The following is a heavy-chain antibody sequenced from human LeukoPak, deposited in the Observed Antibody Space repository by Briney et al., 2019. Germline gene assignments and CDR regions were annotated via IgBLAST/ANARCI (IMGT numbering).Heavy chain of an antibody. CDR2: INSDGSST. CDR3: ARGEGFGELFYYFDY. V-gene: IGHV3-74*01. D-gene: IGHD3-10*01. Sequence: GGSLRLXCAASGFTFSSYWMHWVRQAPGKGLVWVSRINSDGSSTSYADSVKGRFTISRDNAKNTLYLQMNSLRAEETAVYYCARGEGFGELFYYFDYWGQGTLVTVSS. J-gene: IGHJ4*02. CDR1: GFTFSSYW.